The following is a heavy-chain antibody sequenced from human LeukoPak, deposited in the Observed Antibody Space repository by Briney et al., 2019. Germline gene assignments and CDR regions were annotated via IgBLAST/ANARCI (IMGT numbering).Heavy chain of an antibody. Sequence: GWSLRLSCVASGFTFSSYGMHWVRQAPGKGLEWVAIISYDGSNKYYADSVKGRFTISRDNSKNTLYLQMNSLRAEDTAVCYCARGVCSAGSCYPYYFDYWGQGTLVTVSS. V-gene: IGHV3-30*03. CDR3: ARGVCSAGSCYPYYFDY. J-gene: IGHJ4*02. CDR1: GFTFSSYG. D-gene: IGHD2-15*01. CDR2: ISYDGSNK.